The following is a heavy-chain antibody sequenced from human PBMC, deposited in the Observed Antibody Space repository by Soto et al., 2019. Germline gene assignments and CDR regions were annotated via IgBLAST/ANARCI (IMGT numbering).Heavy chain of an antibody. D-gene: IGHD4-17*01. CDR3: SKEPNGDYVAAFDS. Sequence: EVQLLESGGGLVQPGGSLRLSCTASGFSFSNYAVTWVRQAPGKGLEWVSSIGGDTSYTYYADSVKGQFTISRDKSKNTVFPQMNSLRADDTAVYLCSKEPNGDYVAAFDSWGQGPLVTVS. CDR1: GFSFSNYA. J-gene: IGHJ4*02. V-gene: IGHV3-23*01. CDR2: IGGDTSYT.